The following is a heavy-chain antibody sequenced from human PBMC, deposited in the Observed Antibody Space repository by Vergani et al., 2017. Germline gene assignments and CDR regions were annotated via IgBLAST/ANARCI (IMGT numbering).Heavy chain of an antibody. CDR3: AEHFRGWGIDY. J-gene: IGHJ4*02. CDR1: GFTLSNYD. CDR2: IQIDGSNQ. D-gene: IGHD3-16*01. Sequence: QVQLVESGGGVVQRGGPLRLSCATSGFTLSNYDMQWIRQGPGKGLEFVAFIQIDGSNQYYADSVKGRFTLSRDFSKNTLYLQMNSLRTDDTATYYCAEHFRGWGIDYWGQGTQVIVSS. V-gene: IGHV3-30*02.